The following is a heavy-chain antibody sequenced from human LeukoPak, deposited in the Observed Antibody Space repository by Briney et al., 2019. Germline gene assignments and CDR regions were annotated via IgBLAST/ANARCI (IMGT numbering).Heavy chain of an antibody. Sequence: AGGSLRLSCAASGFTFSSYGMHWVRQAPGKGLEWVSYISSSGSTIYYADSVKGRFTISRDNAKNSLYLQMNSLRAEDTAVYYCARDTDLFDYWGQGTLVTVSS. CDR1: GFTFSSYG. V-gene: IGHV3-48*04. J-gene: IGHJ4*02. CDR3: ARDTDLFDY. CDR2: ISSSGSTI.